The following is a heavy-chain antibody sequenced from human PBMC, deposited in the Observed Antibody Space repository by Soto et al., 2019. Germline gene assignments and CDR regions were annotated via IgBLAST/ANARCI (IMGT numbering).Heavy chain of an antibody. J-gene: IGHJ4*02. V-gene: IGHV3-33*01. D-gene: IGHD3-9*01. CDR3: ARGYDILTGYSPGFDY. Sequence: GGSLRLSCAASGFTFSSYGMHWVRQAPGKGLEWVAVIWYDGSNKYYADSVKGRFTISRDNSKNTLCLQMNSLRAEDTAVYYCARGYDILTGYSPGFDYWGQGTLVTVSS. CDR1: GFTFSSYG. CDR2: IWYDGSNK.